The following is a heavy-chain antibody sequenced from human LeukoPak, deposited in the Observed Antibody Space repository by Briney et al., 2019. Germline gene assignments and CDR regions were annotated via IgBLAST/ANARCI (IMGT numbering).Heavy chain of an antibody. Sequence: GGSLRLSCAASGFTFSTYAMSWVRQAPGKGLEWVSGISGSGGSTYYADSVEGRFTISRDNSENTVYLHMNSLRAEDTAVYYCASCYDSSGSLYYYYGMDVWGQGTTVTVSS. J-gene: IGHJ6*02. CDR2: ISGSGGST. CDR1: GFTFSTYA. V-gene: IGHV3-23*01. CDR3: ASCYDSSGSLYYYYGMDV. D-gene: IGHD3-22*01.